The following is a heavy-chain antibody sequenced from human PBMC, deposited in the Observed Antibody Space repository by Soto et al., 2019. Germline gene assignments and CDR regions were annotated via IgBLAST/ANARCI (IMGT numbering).Heavy chain of an antibody. CDR1: GFTFISSF. J-gene: IGHJ4*02. Sequence: EVQLVESGGGLVQPGGSLRLSCVASGFTFISSFMGWVRQAPGKGLEWVANINQDGGGTYYVDSVEGRFTISRDNATDSLYLQMNSLRGEDTAVYYCARYFRGSGRYFFDYWGQGTLVTVSS. CDR3: ARYFRGSGRYFFDY. CDR2: INQDGGGT. V-gene: IGHV3-7*03. D-gene: IGHD6-19*01.